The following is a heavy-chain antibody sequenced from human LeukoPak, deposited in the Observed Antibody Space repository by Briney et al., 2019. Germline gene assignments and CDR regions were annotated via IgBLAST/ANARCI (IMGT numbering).Heavy chain of an antibody. V-gene: IGHV3-48*02. CDR1: GFTFSTYS. D-gene: IGHD2-21*02. CDR2: ISSSSSTI. Sequence: GGSLRLSCAASGFTFSTYSMNWVRQAPGKGLEWVSYISSSSSTIYYADSVKGRFTISRDNAKNSLYLQMNSLRDEDTAVYYCATLRVVVPATGLDYWGQGILVTVSS. J-gene: IGHJ4*02. CDR3: ATLRVVVPATGLDY.